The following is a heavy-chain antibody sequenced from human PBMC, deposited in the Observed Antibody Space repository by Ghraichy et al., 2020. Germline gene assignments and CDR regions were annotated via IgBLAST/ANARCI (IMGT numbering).Heavy chain of an antibody. D-gene: IGHD4-17*01. V-gene: IGHV3-11*06. CDR2: ISSSSSYT. CDR1: GLTFSAYY. CDR3: ARGSDYGDYNDY. Sequence: GGSLRLSCAASGLTFSAYYMSWIRQAPGKGLEWVSYISSSSSYTNYADSVKGRFTISRDNAKNSLYLQMNSLRAEDTAVYYCARGSDYGDYNDYWGQGTLVTVSS. J-gene: IGHJ4*02.